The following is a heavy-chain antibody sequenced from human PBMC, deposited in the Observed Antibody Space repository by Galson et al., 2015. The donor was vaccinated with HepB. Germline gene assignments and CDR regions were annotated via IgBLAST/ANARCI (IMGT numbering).Heavy chain of an antibody. Sequence: CKASGYTFTGYYMHWVRQAPGQGLEWMGWINPNSGGTNYAQKFQGWVTMTRDTSISTAYMELSRLRSDDTAVYYCARVNGDWTFDPWGQGTLVTVSS. V-gene: IGHV1-2*04. CDR1: GYTFTGYY. CDR3: ARVNGDWTFDP. J-gene: IGHJ5*02. CDR2: INPNSGGT. D-gene: IGHD2-21*01.